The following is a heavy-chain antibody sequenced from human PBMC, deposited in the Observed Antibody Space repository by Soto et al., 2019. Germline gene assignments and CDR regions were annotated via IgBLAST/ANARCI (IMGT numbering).Heavy chain of an antibody. J-gene: IGHJ4*02. Sequence: SETLSLTCTVSGGSISSYYWSWIRQPPGKGLEWIGYIYYSGSTNYNPSLKSRVTISVDTSKNQFSLKLSSVTAADTAVYYCARQAYYDFWSLPDYWGQGTLVTVSS. CDR1: GGSISSYY. V-gene: IGHV4-59*08. D-gene: IGHD3-3*01. CDR3: ARQAYYDFWSLPDY. CDR2: IYYSGST.